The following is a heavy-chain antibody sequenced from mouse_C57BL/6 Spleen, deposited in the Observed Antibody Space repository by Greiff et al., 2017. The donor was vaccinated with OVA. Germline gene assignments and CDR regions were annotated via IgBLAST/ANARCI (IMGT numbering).Heavy chain of an antibody. Sequence: EVQLQQSGGGLVQPGGSMKLSCVASGFTFSNYWMNWVRQSPEKGLEWVAQIRLKSDNYATHYAESVKGRFTISRDDSKSSVYLQMNNLRAEDTGIYYCTGLTTVVALYYYAMDYWGQGTSVTVSS. CDR3: TGLTTVVALYYYAMDY. CDR1: GFTFSNYW. CDR2: IRLKSDNYAT. J-gene: IGHJ4*01. D-gene: IGHD1-1*01. V-gene: IGHV6-3*01.